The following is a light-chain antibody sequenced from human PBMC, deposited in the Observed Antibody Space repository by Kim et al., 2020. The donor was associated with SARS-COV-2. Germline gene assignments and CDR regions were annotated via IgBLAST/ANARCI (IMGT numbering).Light chain of an antibody. J-gene: IGLJ2*01. V-gene: IGLV3-1*01. CDR1: KLGYKY. CDR2: QDS. Sequence: SYELTQPPSVSVSPGQTASITCSGDKLGYKYACWYQQKPGQSPVLVIYQDSKRPSGIPERFSGSNSGNTATLTISGTQAMEEADYYCQAWDSSTAVFGGG. CDR3: QAWDSSTAV.